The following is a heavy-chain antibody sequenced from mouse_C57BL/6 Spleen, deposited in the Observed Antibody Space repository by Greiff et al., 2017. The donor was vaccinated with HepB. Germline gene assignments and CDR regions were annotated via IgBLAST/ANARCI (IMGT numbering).Heavy chain of an antibody. J-gene: IGHJ1*03. V-gene: IGHV2-9-1*01. CDR2: IWTGGGT. CDR1: GFSLTSYA. Sequence: VNVVESGPGLVAPSQSLSITCTVSGFSLTSYAISWVRQPPGKGLEWLGVIWTGGGTNYNSALKSRLSISKDNSKSQVFLKMNSLQTDDTARYYCARILYYGSSYWYFDVWGTGTTVTVSS. CDR3: ARILYYGSSYWYFDV. D-gene: IGHD1-1*01.